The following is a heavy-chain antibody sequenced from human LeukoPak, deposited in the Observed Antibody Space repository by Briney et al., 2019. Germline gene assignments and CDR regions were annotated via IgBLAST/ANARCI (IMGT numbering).Heavy chain of an antibody. Sequence: GASVKVSCKASGYTFTSYDINWVRQASGQGLEWMGWMNPNSGNTASAQKFQGRVTMTTNTSISTAYMELTGLRSEDTAMYFCARKGLLGSGKPWFDPGAREPWSPSPQ. CDR3: ARKGLLGSGKPWFDP. V-gene: IGHV1-8*01. CDR2: MNPNSGNT. CDR1: GYTFTSYD. J-gene: IGHJ5*02. D-gene: IGHD2-15*01.